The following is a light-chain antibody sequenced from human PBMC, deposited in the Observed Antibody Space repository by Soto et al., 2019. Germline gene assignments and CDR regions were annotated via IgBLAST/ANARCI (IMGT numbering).Light chain of an antibody. CDR1: QSISIH. V-gene: IGKV3-15*01. Sequence: EIVMTQSPATLSVSPGERATLSCRASQSISIHLAWYQQKPGQAPRLLIYGASTTDTGTPARFSGSGSGTEVTLTISSLQSEDFSVYYCQQYNNWPSWTFGQGTKVEIK. CDR2: GAS. J-gene: IGKJ1*01. CDR3: QQYNNWPSWT.